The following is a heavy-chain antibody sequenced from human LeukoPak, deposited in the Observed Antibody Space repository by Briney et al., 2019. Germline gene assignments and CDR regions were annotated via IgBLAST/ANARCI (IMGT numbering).Heavy chain of an antibody. CDR2: IYYSGST. CDR3: ARAPAYCGGDCPGGDAFDI. D-gene: IGHD2-21*02. J-gene: IGHJ3*02. Sequence: SETLSLTCTVSGGSISSSSYYWGWNRQPPGKGLEWIGSIYYSGSTYYNPSLKSRVTISVDTSKNQFSLKLSSVTAADTAVYYCARAPAYCGGDCPGGDAFDIWGQGTMVTVSS. V-gene: IGHV4-39*01. CDR1: GGSISSSSYY.